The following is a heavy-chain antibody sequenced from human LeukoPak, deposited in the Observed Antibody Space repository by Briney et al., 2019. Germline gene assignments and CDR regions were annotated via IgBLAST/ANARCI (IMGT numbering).Heavy chain of an antibody. Sequence: GGSLRLSCTASGFIFSHAWMNWDRQAPGKGLQWLGRIRSGGAREYAAPAQGRFTISRDDSKNTLYLQMNSLKTEDTAVYYCTTDELAVAGYYYGMDVWGQGTTVTVSS. V-gene: IGHV3-15*01. CDR2: IRSGGAR. CDR1: GFIFSHAW. D-gene: IGHD6-19*01. CDR3: TTDELAVAGYYYGMDV. J-gene: IGHJ6*02.